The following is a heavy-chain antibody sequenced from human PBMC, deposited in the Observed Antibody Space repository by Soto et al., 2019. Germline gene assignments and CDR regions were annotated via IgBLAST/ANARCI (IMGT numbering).Heavy chain of an antibody. V-gene: IGHV4-30-4*01. J-gene: IGHJ3*01. CDR1: GGSISSGDYY. CDR3: ARGLTYYYDSSANTMAFDL. CDR2: IYYSGST. D-gene: IGHD3-22*01. Sequence: QVQLQESGPGLVKPSQTLSLTCTVSGGSISSGDYYWSWIRQPPGKGLEWIGYIYYSGSTYYNPSRKSRVTISVDTSKNQFSLKLSSVTAADTAVYYCARGLTYYYDSSANTMAFDLWGQGTMVTVSS.